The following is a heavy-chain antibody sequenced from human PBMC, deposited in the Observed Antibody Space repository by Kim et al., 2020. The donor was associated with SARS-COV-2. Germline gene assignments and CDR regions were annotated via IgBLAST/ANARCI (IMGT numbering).Heavy chain of an antibody. CDR2: IYHSGST. CDR3: ARSPPWKGSVYYFDY. CDR1: GYSISSGYY. V-gene: IGHV4-38-2*02. J-gene: IGHJ4*02. D-gene: IGHD1-1*01. Sequence: SETLSLTCTVSGYSISSGYYWGWIRQPPGKGLEWIGSIYHSGSTYYNPSLKSRVTISVDTSKNQFSLKLSSVTAADTAVYYCARSPPWKGSVYYFDYWGQGTLVTVSS.